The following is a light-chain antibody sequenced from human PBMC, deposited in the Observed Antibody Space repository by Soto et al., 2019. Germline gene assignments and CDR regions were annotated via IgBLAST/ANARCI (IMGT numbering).Light chain of an antibody. CDR2: GAS. Sequence: EIVLTQSPDTLSLSLEERATLSCRASQSVSSSYLAWYQQKPGQAPRLLIYGASSRATGIPDRFSGSGSGTDFTLTISRLEPEDFALYYCQQYGSSLWTFGQGTKVEIK. CDR1: QSVSSSY. J-gene: IGKJ1*01. V-gene: IGKV3-20*01. CDR3: QQYGSSLWT.